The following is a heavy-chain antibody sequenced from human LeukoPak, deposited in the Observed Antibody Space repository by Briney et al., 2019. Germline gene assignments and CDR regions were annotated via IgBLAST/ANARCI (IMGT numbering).Heavy chain of an antibody. CDR3: ARAPVAGYCSSTSCYWPDAEYYFDY. CDR1: GFTFSSYS. Sequence: GGSLRLSCAASGFTFSSYSMNWVRQAPGKGLEWVSSISSSSSYIYYADSVKGRFTISRDNAKNSPYLQMNSLRAEDTAVYYCARAPVAGYCSSTSCYWPDAEYYFDYWGQGTLVTVSS. V-gene: IGHV3-21*01. J-gene: IGHJ4*02. D-gene: IGHD2-2*01. CDR2: ISSSSSYI.